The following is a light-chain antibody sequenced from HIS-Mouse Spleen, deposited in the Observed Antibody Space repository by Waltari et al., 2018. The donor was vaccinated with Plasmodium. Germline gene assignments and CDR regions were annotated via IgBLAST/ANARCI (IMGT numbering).Light chain of an antibody. CDR2: AAS. CDR1: QSISSY. Sequence: IQMTQSPSSLSASVGDRVTIHCRASQSISSYLNWYQQKPGKAPKLLIYAASSLQSGVPSRFSGSGSGTDFTLTISSLQPEDFATYYCQQSYSTWTFGQGTKVEIK. J-gene: IGKJ1*01. CDR3: QQSYSTWT. V-gene: IGKV1-39*01.